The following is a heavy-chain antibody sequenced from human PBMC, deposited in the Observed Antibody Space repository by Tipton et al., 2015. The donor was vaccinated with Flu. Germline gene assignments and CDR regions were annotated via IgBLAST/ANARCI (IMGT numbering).Heavy chain of an antibody. D-gene: IGHD2-8*02. CDR3: AREGATGGRYFDY. CDR1: GGSISSYY. Sequence: GLVKPSETLSLTCTVSGGSISSYYWNWIRQPAGKGLEWIGRIYSRGISNYSPSLRSRVTMSVDTSKSQFSLELSSVTAADTAVYYCAREGATGGRYFDYWGLGTLVTVSS. V-gene: IGHV4-4*07. J-gene: IGHJ4*02. CDR2: IYSRGIS.